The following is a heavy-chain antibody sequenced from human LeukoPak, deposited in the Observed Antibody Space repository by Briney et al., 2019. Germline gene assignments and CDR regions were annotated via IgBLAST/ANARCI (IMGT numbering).Heavy chain of an antibody. V-gene: IGHV4-34*01. CDR3: ARVYSGSPRGVWYFDY. D-gene: IGHD5-12*01. CDR2: INHSGST. CDR1: GGSFSGYY. Sequence: KASETLSLTCAVYGGSFSGYYWSWIRQPPGKGLEWLGEINHSGSTNYNPSLKSRVTISVDTSKNQFSLKLSSVTAADTAVYYCARVYSGSPRGVWYFDYWGQGTLVTVSS. J-gene: IGHJ4*02.